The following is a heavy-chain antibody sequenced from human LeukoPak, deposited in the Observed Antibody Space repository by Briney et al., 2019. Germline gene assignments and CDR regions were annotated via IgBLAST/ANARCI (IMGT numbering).Heavy chain of an antibody. CDR3: ASRSSIWSGYQDTLYYFDS. CDR2: IYYSGST. D-gene: IGHD3-3*01. CDR1: GGSISSYY. V-gene: IGHV4-59*01. J-gene: IGHJ4*02. Sequence: SETLSLTCTVSGGSISSYYWSWIRQPPGKRLEWIGHIYYSGSTNYNPSLKSRVTISVDTSKNQFSLKLSSVTAADTAVYYCASRSSIWSGYQDTLYYFDSWGRGTLVTVSS.